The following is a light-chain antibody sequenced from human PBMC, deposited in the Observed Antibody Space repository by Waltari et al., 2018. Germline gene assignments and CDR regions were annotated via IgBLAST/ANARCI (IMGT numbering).Light chain of an antibody. J-gene: IGKJ1*01. CDR3: QKYERLPAT. Sequence: EIVLTQSPGPLSLSLGDRAPLSCRASQSIGRSVVWYQQRPGQAPRLLIYDISRRATGIPDRFSGSGYGTDFSLTISRLEPEDFAVYYCQKYERLPATFGQGTTVEIK. CDR2: DIS. CDR1: QSIGRS. V-gene: IGKV3-20*01.